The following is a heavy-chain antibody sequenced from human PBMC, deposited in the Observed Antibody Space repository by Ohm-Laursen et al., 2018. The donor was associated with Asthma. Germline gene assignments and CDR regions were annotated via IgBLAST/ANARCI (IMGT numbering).Heavy chain of an antibody. Sequence: GSLRLSCAASGFTFSSYAMSWVRQAPGKGLEWVGRIKSKTDGGTTDYAAPVKGRFTISRDDSKNTLYLQMNSLKTEDTAVYYCTTDSYEVGLYAFDIWGQGTMVTVSS. J-gene: IGHJ3*02. CDR2: IKSKTDGGTT. D-gene: IGHD5-12*01. CDR3: TTDSYEVGLYAFDI. CDR1: GFTFSSYA. V-gene: IGHV3-15*01.